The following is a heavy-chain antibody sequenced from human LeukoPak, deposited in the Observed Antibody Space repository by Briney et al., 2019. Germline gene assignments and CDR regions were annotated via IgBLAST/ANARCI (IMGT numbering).Heavy chain of an antibody. CDR3: ARDLWPYDY. J-gene: IGHJ4*02. Sequence: GGSLRLSCAASGVTVSSNYMSWVRQAPGKGLEWVSVIYSGGSTYYADSVKGRFTISRDNSKNTLYLQMNSLRAEDTAVYYCARDLWPYDYWGQGTLVTVSS. V-gene: IGHV3-66*01. CDR1: GVTVSSNY. D-gene: IGHD2-21*01. CDR2: IYSGGST.